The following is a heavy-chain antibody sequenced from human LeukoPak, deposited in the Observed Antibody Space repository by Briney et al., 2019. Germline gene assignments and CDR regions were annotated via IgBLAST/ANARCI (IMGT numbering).Heavy chain of an antibody. J-gene: IGHJ5*02. CDR1: GGSISNNY. CDR3: AKYGGHRGFDP. CDR2: IYFSGST. D-gene: IGHD4/OR15-4a*01. Sequence: SDALSLTCIGSGGSISNNYRSWIRQPPGKGLEWFGYIYFSGSTYYNPSLKSRVTISVDASKTQFSLKLISVTAADTAVYYCAKYGGHRGFDPWGQGTLVTVSS. V-gene: IGHV4-59*07.